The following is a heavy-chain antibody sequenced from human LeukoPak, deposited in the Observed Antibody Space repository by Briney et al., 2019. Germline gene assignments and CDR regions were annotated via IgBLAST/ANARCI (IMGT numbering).Heavy chain of an antibody. D-gene: IGHD1-26*01. CDR2: ISYDGSNK. J-gene: IGHJ4*02. Sequence: GRSLRLSCAASGFTFSSYAMHWVRQAPGKGLEWVAVISYDGSNKYYADSVEGRFTISRDNSKNTLYLQMNSLRAEDTAVYYCAREGYSGSYYGYWGQGTLVTVSS. V-gene: IGHV3-30*01. CDR1: GFTFSSYA. CDR3: AREGYSGSYYGY.